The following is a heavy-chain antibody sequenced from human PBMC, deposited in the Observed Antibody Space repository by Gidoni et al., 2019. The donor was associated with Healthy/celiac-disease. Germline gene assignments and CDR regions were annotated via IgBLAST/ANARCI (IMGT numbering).Heavy chain of an antibody. CDR3: ARARQSERYDFWSGTSLYYFDY. D-gene: IGHD3-3*01. CDR1: GYTFTSYG. Sequence: QVQLVQSGAEVKKPGASVKVSCKASGYTFTSYGISWVRQAPGQGLEWMGWISAYNGNTNYAQKLQGRVTMTTDTSTSTAYMELRSLRSDDTAVYYCARARQSERYDFWSGTSLYYFDYWGQGTLVTVSS. V-gene: IGHV1-18*01. CDR2: ISAYNGNT. J-gene: IGHJ4*02.